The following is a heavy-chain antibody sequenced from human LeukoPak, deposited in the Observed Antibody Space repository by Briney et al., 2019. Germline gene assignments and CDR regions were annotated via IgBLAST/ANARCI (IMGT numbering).Heavy chain of an antibody. V-gene: IGHV3-21*01. D-gene: IGHD5-12*01. J-gene: IGHJ4*02. Sequence: GVSLRLSCAASGFTFSSYSMNWVRQAPGKGLEWVSSISTSSIYIYYADSVNGRFTISRDNSKNTLYLQLNSLSPEDTAVYYCAKAMDRDIVATIRLGSQYYFDYWGQGTLVTVSS. CDR1: GFTFSSYS. CDR3: AKAMDRDIVATIRLGSQYYFDY. CDR2: ISTSSIYI.